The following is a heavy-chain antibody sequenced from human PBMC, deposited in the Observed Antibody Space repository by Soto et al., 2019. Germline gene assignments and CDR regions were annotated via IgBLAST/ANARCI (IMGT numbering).Heavy chain of an antibody. CDR3: ARSYPSLSGRIGYFDY. D-gene: IGHD3-10*01. J-gene: IGHJ4*02. V-gene: IGHV4-38-2*01. CDR2: IHHSGST. CDR1: GYSISTDYY. Sequence: PSETLSLTCSVSGYSISTDYYWGWIRQPPGKGLEWIGTIHHSGSTYYIPSLKSRVTISLDTSKNQFSLKLNSVTAADTAVYYCARSYPSLSGRIGYFDYWGQGALVTVSS.